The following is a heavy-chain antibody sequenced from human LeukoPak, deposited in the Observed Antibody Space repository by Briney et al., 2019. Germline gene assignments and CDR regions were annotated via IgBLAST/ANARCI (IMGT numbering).Heavy chain of an antibody. CDR1: GFTFSSYS. D-gene: IGHD6-6*01. CDR2: ISSSSSYI. Sequence: PGGSLRLSCAASGFTFSSYSLNWVRQAPGKGLEWVSSISSSSSYIYYADSVKGRFTISRDNAKNSLYLQMNSLRAEDTAVYYCARDSSSLSYFDYWGPGTLVTVSS. CDR3: ARDSSSLSYFDY. J-gene: IGHJ4*02. V-gene: IGHV3-21*01.